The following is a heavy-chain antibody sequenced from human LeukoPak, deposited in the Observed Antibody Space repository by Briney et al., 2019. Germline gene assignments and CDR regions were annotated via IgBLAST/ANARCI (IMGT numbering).Heavy chain of an antibody. D-gene: IGHD3-10*01. CDR1: GFIFRSYA. Sequence: HPGGSLRLSCAASGFIFRSYAMHWVRQPPGKGLEWVAVIWYDGTNKYYADSVKGRLTISRDNLKNTLYLQMNSLRAEDTAVYYCARDPYPGPFGSGSYYGSAFDIWGQGTMVTVSS. V-gene: IGHV3-33*01. CDR2: IWYDGTNK. CDR3: ARDPYPGPFGSGSYYGSAFDI. J-gene: IGHJ3*02.